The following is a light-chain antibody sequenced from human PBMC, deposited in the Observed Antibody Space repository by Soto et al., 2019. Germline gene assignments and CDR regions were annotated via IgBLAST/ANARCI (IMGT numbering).Light chain of an antibody. CDR1: QSIDIW. Sequence: DIQMTQSPSTLSASVGDRVTITCRASQSIDIWLAWYQEKPGKAPNLLIDKASSLKSGVPLRFRGSGSGTEFTLTISSLQPDDFATYYCQQYKDYPFTFGPGTKVDIK. CDR3: QQYKDYPFT. CDR2: KAS. V-gene: IGKV1-5*03. J-gene: IGKJ3*01.